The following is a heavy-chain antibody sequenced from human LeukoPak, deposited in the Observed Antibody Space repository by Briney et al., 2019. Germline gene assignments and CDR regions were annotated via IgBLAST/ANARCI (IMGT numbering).Heavy chain of an antibody. Sequence: PGGSLRPSCAASGFTFDNYAMHWVSQPPGEGLEWVSLIRWDGGSTYYADSVKGRFTSSRDNSKNSLYLQMNSLRAEDTALYYCAKAKQEAGYSYGYFDYWGQGTLVTVSS. CDR2: IRWDGGST. CDR1: GFTFDNYA. CDR3: AKAKQEAGYSYGYFDY. J-gene: IGHJ4*02. V-gene: IGHV3-43D*03. D-gene: IGHD5-18*01.